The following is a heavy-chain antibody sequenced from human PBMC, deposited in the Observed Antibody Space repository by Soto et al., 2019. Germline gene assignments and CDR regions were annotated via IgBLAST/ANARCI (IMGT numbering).Heavy chain of an antibody. CDR2: ISSRSDI. J-gene: IGHJ6*02. D-gene: IGHD2-2*02. V-gene: IGHV3-21*01. CDR3: GREYTAWPLAYGLDV. Sequence: GGSLRLSCVGSGFTSSTYSINWVRQAPGKGLEWVSSISSRSDIYYADSVKGRFTISRDNAKNSVSLQMNSLRAEDTAVYYCGREYTAWPLAYGLDVWGQGTTVTVSS. CDR1: GFTSSTYS.